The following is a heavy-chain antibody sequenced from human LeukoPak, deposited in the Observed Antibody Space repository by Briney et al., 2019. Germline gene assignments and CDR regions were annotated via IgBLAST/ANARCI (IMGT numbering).Heavy chain of an antibody. CDR2: IYYSVST. Sequence: SETLSLTCTVSGGSISSYYWSWIRQPPGKGLEWIGYIYYSVSTNYNPSLKSRVTISVDTSKNQFSLKLSSVTAADTAVYYCARDLDTATARGYYYMDVWGKGTTVTVSS. J-gene: IGHJ6*03. CDR3: ARDLDTATARGYYYMDV. CDR1: GGSISSYY. D-gene: IGHD5-18*01. V-gene: IGHV4-59*01.